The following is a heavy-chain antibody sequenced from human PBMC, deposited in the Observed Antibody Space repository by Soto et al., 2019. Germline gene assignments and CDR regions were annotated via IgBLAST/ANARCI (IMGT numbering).Heavy chain of an antibody. CDR1: GFTFSSYG. CDR2: ISSSSSYI. V-gene: IGHV3-21*01. CDR3: ARDRASIAARPYYYGMDV. J-gene: IGHJ6*02. Sequence: XGSLRLSCAASGFTFSSYGMNWVRQTPGKGLEWVSSISSSSSYIYYADSVKGRFTISRDNAKNSLYLQMNSLRAEDTAVYYCARDRASIAARPYYYGMDVRGPGTTVTV. D-gene: IGHD6-6*01.